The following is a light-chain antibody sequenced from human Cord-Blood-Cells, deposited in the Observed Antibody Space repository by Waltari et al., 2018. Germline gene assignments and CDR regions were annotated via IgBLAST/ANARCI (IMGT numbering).Light chain of an antibody. CDR3: SSYAGSNKV. CDR1: SSDVGGYNY. J-gene: IGLJ3*02. Sequence: QSALTQPPSASGSPGQSVTISCTGTSSDVGGYNYVSWYPQHPGKAPKLMIYEVSKRPSGVPDRFSGSKSGNTASLTVSGLQAEDEADYYCSSYAGSNKVFGGGTKLTVL. CDR2: EVS. V-gene: IGLV2-8*01.